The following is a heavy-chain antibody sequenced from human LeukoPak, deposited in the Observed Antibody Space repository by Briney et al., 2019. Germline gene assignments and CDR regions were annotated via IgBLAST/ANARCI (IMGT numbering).Heavy chain of an antibody. CDR3: ALLVSKVVPAGVFDY. Sequence: GESLKISCKGSGYSFTSYWIGWGRQMPGKGLEWMGIIYPGDSDTRYSPSFQGQVTISADKSISTAYLQWSSLKASDTAMRYCALLVSKVVPAGVFDYWGQGTLVTVSS. CDR1: GYSFTSYW. CDR2: IYPGDSDT. V-gene: IGHV5-51*01. D-gene: IGHD2-2*01. J-gene: IGHJ4*02.